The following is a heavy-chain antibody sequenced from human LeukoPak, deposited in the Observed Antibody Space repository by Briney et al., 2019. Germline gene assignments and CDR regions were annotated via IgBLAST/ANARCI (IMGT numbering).Heavy chain of an antibody. V-gene: IGHV6-1*01. CDR1: GDSVSSNSAA. D-gene: IGHD3-22*01. J-gene: IGHJ4*02. CDR2: TYYRSKWYN. CDR3: ARESTHYYDSSGYSRDLGY. Sequence: SQTLSLTCAISGDSVSSNSAAWNWIRQYPSRGLEWLGRTYYRSKWYNDYAVSVKSRITINPDTSKNQFSLQLNSVTPEDTAVYYCARESTHYYDSSGYSRDLGYWGQGTLVTVSS.